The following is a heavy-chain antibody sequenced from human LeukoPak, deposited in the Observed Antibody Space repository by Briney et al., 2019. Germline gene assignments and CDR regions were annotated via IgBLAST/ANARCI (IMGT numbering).Heavy chain of an antibody. V-gene: IGHV3-48*01. J-gene: IGHJ5*02. Sequence: GGSLRLSCAASGFTFSIYSMNWVRQAPGKGLEWVSYISSSSSSIYYADSVKGRFTISRDNSKNTLYLQMNSLRAEDTAVYYCAKDRDIVVVPAAILPFDPWGQGTLVTVSS. CDR2: ISSSSSSI. CDR1: GFTFSIYS. D-gene: IGHD2-2*01. CDR3: AKDRDIVVVPAAILPFDP.